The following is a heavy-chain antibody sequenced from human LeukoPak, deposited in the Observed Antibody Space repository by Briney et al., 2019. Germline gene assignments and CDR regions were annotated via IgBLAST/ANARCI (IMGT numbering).Heavy chain of an antibody. CDR3: ASLGN. CDR1: GGSISSYY. Sequence: ETLSLTCTVSGGSISSYYWSWIRQPPGKGLEWVANIKQDGSEKFYVDSVKGRFTISRDNAKNSLYLQMNSLRADDTVVYYCASLGNWGQGTLVTVSS. V-gene: IGHV3-7*01. CDR2: IKQDGSEK. D-gene: IGHD1-1*01. J-gene: IGHJ4*02.